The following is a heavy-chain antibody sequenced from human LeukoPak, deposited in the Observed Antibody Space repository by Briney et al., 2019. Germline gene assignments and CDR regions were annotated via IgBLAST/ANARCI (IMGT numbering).Heavy chain of an antibody. J-gene: IGHJ6*03. Sequence: GGSLRLSCAASGFTFSSYAMSWVRQAPGKGLEWVSAISGSGGSTYYADSVKGRFTISRDNSKNTLYLQMNSLRAEDTAVYYCAKPLSPYSNYAYYYYYMDVWGKGTTVTVSS. V-gene: IGHV3-23*01. CDR1: GFTFSSYA. CDR3: AKPLSPYSNYAYYYYYMDV. D-gene: IGHD4-11*01. CDR2: ISGSGGST.